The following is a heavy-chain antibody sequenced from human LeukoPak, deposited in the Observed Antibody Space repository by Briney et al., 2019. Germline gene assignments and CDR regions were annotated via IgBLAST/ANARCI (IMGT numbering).Heavy chain of an antibody. Sequence: SETLSLTCTVSGGSISSSSYYWGWIRQPSGKGLEWIGSIYYSGSTYYNPSLKSRVTISVDTSKNQFSLKLSAVTAADTAVYYCARPMITFGGVIVSGGFDIWGQGTMVTVSS. CDR2: IYYSGST. V-gene: IGHV4-39*07. CDR3: ARPMITFGGVIVSGGFDI. D-gene: IGHD3-16*02. CDR1: GGSISSSSYY. J-gene: IGHJ3*02.